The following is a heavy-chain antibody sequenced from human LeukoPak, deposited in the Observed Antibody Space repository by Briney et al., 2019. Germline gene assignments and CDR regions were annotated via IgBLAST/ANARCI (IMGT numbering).Heavy chain of an antibody. CDR3: ARDSGPWGAFDP. Sequence: SETLSLTCTVSGGSISGFYWSWIRQPPGKGLEWIGYMSNNGATTYNPSLKSRVTISIDMSNNHFSLTLKSVTAADKAVYYCARDSGPWGAFDPWGQGTLVTVSS. CDR2: MSNNGAT. V-gene: IGHV4-59*01. CDR1: GGSISGFY. D-gene: IGHD7-27*01. J-gene: IGHJ5*02.